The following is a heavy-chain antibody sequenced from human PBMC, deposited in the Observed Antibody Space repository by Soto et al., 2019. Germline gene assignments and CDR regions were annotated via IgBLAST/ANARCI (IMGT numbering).Heavy chain of an antibody. CDR1: GGSISRGGYY. D-gene: IGHD2-8*02. J-gene: IGHJ4*02. CDR2: IYYSGST. V-gene: IGHV4-31*03. Sequence: QVQLQESGPGLVKPSQTLSLTCTVSGGSISRGGYYWTWIRQHPGKGLEWIGYIYYSGSTYYNPSLNSRSTTAINTTNIQFSLERRSGTGAYMAVYYCASRGRGVYPYYLDYWGQGTLFTVSS. CDR3: ASRGRGVYPYYLDY.